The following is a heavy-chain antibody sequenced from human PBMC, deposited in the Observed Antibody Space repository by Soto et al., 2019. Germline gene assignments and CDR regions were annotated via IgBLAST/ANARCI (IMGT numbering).Heavy chain of an antibody. CDR3: ARDIFGGMDV. CDR2: FYYSGST. Sequence: SETLSLTCTVSGGSISSGGYYWSWIRQHPGEGLEWIGYFYYSGSTYYNPSLKSRVTISVDTSKNQFSLKLSSVTAADTAVYYCARDIFGGMDVWGQGTTVTVSS. D-gene: IGHD3-3*02. J-gene: IGHJ6*02. V-gene: IGHV4-31*03. CDR1: GGSISSGGYY.